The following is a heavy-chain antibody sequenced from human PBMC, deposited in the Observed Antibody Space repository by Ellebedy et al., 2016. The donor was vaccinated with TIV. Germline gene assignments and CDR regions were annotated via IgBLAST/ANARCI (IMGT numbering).Heavy chain of an antibody. V-gene: IGHV1-24*01. Sequence: ASVKVSXXVSGYTLTELSMHWVRQAPGKGLEWMGGFDPEDGETIYAQKFQGRVTMTEDTSTDTAYMELSSLRSEDTAVYYCATASRLYDILTGINAFDIWGQGTMVTVSS. D-gene: IGHD3-9*01. CDR2: FDPEDGET. CDR3: ATASRLYDILTGINAFDI. J-gene: IGHJ3*02. CDR1: GYTLTELS.